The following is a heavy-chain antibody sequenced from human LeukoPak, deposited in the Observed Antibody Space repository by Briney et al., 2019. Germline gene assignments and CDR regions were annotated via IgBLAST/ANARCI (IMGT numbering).Heavy chain of an antibody. J-gene: IGHJ6*02. CDR3: ARDLGIVYYYGMDV. CDR2: IKEDGSER. V-gene: IGHV3-7*03. Sequence: GGSLRLSCEGSAFIFSGHWMNWVRQTPGKGLEWVASIKEDGSERQYVDSVKGRFSISRDNTKGSLFLQLNSLRAEDTAVYYCARDLGIVYYYGMDVWGQGTTVIVSS. D-gene: IGHD7-27*01. CDR1: AFIFSGHW.